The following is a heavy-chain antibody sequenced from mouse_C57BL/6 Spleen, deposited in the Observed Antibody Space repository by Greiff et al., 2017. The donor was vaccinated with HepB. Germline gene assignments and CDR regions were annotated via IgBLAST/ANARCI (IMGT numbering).Heavy chain of an antibody. D-gene: IGHD2-4*01. CDR2: IDPSDSYT. CDR3: ASHVCDYDGGAMDY. J-gene: IGHJ4*01. Sequence: QVQLQQPGAELVKPGASVKLSCKASGYTFTSYWMQWVKQRPGQGLEWIGEIDPSDSYTNYNQKFKGKATLTVDTSSSTAYMQLSSLTSEDSAVYCCASHVCDYDGGAMDYWGQGTSVTVSS. CDR1: GYTFTSYW. V-gene: IGHV1-50*01.